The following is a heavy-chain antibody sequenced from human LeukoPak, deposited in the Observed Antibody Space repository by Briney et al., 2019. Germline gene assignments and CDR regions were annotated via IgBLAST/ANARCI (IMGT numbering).Heavy chain of an antibody. V-gene: IGHV1-3*01. J-gene: IGHJ4*02. Sequence: ASVKVSCKASGYTFTSYAMHWVRQAPGQRLEWMGWINAGNGNTKYSQKFQGRVTITRDTSASTAYMELSSLRSEDTAVYYCARDGFGTPRSGGSCYDYWGQGTLVTVSS. D-gene: IGHD2-15*01. CDR1: GYTFTSYA. CDR3: ARDGFGTPRSGGSCYDY. CDR2: INAGNGNT.